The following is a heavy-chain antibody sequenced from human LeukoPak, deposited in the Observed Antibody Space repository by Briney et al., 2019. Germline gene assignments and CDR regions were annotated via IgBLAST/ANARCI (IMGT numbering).Heavy chain of an antibody. CDR3: ARDLKYYDSSGFDY. CDR2: ISSSSSYI. D-gene: IGHD3-22*01. CDR1: XFXXXXXX. V-gene: IGHV3-21*01. J-gene: IGHJ4*02. Sequence: PGGSLRLSCATSXFXXXXXXXXXVXXXXXKXXEXVSXISSSSSYIYYTDSVKGRFTISRDNAKNSLTLQMNSLRAEDTAVYYCARDLKYYDSSGFDYWGQGTLVTVSS.